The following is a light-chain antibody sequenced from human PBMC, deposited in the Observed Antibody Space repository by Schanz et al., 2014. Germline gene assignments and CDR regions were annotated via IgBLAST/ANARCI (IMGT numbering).Light chain of an antibody. CDR3: QQYDNSLWT. Sequence: EIVLTQSPGTLSLSPGERATLSCRASQSVSSSYLAWYQQKPGQAPRLLIYGASDRATGIPDRFSGSGSGTDFTLTISSVEPEDFAVYYCQQYDNSLWTFGQGTKVDNK. CDR1: QSVSSSY. J-gene: IGKJ1*01. V-gene: IGKV3-20*01. CDR2: GAS.